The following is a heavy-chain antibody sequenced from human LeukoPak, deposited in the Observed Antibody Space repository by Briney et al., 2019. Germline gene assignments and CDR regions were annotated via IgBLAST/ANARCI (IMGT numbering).Heavy chain of an antibody. CDR1: GYTFTGYY. V-gene: IGHV1-2*02. CDR3: ARAQYYYDSSGSGFHY. CDR2: INPNSGGT. J-gene: IGHJ4*02. D-gene: IGHD3-22*01. Sequence: ASVKVSCKASGYTFTGYYMHWVRQAPGQGLEWMGWINPNSGGTNYAQKFQGRVTMTRDTSISTAYMELSRLRSDDTAVYYCARAQYYYDSSGSGFHYWGQGTLVTVSS.